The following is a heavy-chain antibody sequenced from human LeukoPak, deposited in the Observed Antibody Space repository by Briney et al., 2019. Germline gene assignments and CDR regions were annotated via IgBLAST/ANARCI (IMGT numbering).Heavy chain of an antibody. CDR3: ARDTYDSGSDAFDI. J-gene: IGHJ3*02. V-gene: IGHV1-18*01. CDR2: ISAYNGNT. CDR1: GYTFTSYG. Sequence: ASVKVSCKASGYTFTSYGISWVRQAPGQGLEWMGWISAYNGNTNYAQKLQGRVTMTTDTSTSTAYMELRSLRSDDTAVYYCARDTYDSGSDAFDIWGQGTMVTVST. D-gene: IGHD1-26*01.